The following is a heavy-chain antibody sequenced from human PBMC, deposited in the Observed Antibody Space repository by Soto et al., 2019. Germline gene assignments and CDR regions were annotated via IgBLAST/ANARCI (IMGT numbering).Heavy chain of an antibody. Sequence: ASVKVSCKASGYTFTSYAMHWVRQAPGQRLEWMGWINAGNGNTKYSQKFQGRVTITRDTSASTAYMELSSLRSEDTAVYYCALTNGNYYDSSGSLYYYYGMDVWGQGTTVTVSS. CDR3: ALTNGNYYDSSGSLYYYYGMDV. CDR2: INAGNGNT. J-gene: IGHJ6*02. V-gene: IGHV1-3*01. CDR1: GYTFTSYA. D-gene: IGHD3-22*01.